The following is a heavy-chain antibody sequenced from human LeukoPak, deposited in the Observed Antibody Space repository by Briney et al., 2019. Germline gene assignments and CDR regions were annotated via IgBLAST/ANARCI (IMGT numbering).Heavy chain of an antibody. Sequence: GASVKVSCKASGYTLTSYYMHWVRQAPGQGLEWMGIINPSGGSTSYAQKFQGRVTMTRDTSTSTVYMELSSLRSEDTAVYYCARDGDYYDSSGYYSSYFDYWGQGTLVTVSS. CDR2: INPSGGST. CDR3: ARDGDYYDSSGYYSSYFDY. V-gene: IGHV1-46*01. D-gene: IGHD3-22*01. CDR1: GYTLTSYY. J-gene: IGHJ4*02.